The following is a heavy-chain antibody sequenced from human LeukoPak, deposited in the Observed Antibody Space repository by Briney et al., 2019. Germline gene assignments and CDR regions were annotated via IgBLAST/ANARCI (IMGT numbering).Heavy chain of an antibody. CDR2: IYYSGST. V-gene: IGHV4-34*01. Sequence: PSETLSLTCAVYGGSFSGYYWSWIRQPPGKGLEWIGSIYYSGSTYYNPSLKSRVTISVDTSKNQFSLKLSSVTAADTAVYYCARVPTPPYDFWSGYYYYYGMDVWGQGTTVTVSS. CDR3: ARVPTPPYDFWSGYYYYYGMDV. J-gene: IGHJ6*02. D-gene: IGHD3-3*01. CDR1: GGSFSGYY.